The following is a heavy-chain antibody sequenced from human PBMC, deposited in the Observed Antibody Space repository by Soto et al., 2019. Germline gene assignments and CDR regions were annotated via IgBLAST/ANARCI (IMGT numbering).Heavy chain of an antibody. V-gene: IGHV3-9*01. CDR3: AKGGTAVTTYYYYYMDV. Sequence: GGSLRLSCAASGFTFDDYAMHWVRQAPGKGLEWVSGISWNSGSIGYADSVKGRFTISRDNAKNSLYLQMNSLRAEDTALYYCAKGGTAVTTYYYYYMDVWGKGTTVTVSS. D-gene: IGHD4-17*01. J-gene: IGHJ6*03. CDR1: GFTFDDYA. CDR2: ISWNSGSI.